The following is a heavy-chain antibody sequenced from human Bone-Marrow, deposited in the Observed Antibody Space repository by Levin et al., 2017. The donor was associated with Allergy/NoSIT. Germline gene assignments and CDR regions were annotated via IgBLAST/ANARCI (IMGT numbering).Heavy chain of an antibody. D-gene: IGHD4-17*01. V-gene: IGHV3-15*01. CDR3: TTEVYGDYYYYYMDV. CDR2: IKRKTDDGIA. CDR1: GFTFTDAW. Sequence: GESLKISCAASGFTFTDAWMSWVRLAPGKGLEWVGRIKRKTDDGIADLAAPVKGRFAISRDDSKNTVYLHMNNLKTEDTAVYYCTTEVYGDYYYYYMDVWGKGTPVTVSS. J-gene: IGHJ6*03.